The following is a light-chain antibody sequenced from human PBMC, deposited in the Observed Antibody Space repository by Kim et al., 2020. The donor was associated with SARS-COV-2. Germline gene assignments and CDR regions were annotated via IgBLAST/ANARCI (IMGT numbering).Light chain of an antibody. V-gene: IGKV3-15*01. Sequence: EIVMTQSSATQSVSPGEGATLSCRASQSISSNLAWYQQKPGQAPRLLIYGASTRATGIPARFSGSGSGTEFTLTISSLQSEDFAIYYCQQYNTLLTFGGGTKVDIK. CDR1: QSISSN. CDR3: QQYNTLLT. J-gene: IGKJ4*01. CDR2: GAS.